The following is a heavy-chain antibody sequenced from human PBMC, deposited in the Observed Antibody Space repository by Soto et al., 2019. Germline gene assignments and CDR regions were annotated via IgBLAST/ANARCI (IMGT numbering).Heavy chain of an antibody. J-gene: IGHJ6*02. CDR2: ISAYNGNT. CDR3: ARDRAGRGWSHHYYYSGMDV. Sequence: QVQLVQSGAEVKKPGASVKVSCKASGYTFTSYGISWVRQAPGQGLEGMGWISAYNGNTNYAQKLQGRVTMTTDTSTNGAYMELRSLRSDETAVYYYARDRAGRGWSHHYYYSGMDVWGQGTTVTVSS. D-gene: IGHD6-19*01. CDR1: GYTFTSYG. V-gene: IGHV1-18*01.